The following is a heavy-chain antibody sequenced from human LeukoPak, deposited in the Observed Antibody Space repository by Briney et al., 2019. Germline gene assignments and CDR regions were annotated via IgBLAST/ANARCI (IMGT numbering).Heavy chain of an antibody. Sequence: PSETLSLTCTGSGGSISSGSDYWSCIRQPAGKGLEWIGRIYTSGRTNYNPSLKSRVTISVDTSKNQFSLKLSSVTAADTAVYYCARDNIAAYFDYWGQGTLVTVSS. CDR1: GGSISSGSDY. CDR2: IYTSGRT. V-gene: IGHV4-61*02. J-gene: IGHJ4*02. CDR3: ARDNIAAYFDY. D-gene: IGHD6-13*01.